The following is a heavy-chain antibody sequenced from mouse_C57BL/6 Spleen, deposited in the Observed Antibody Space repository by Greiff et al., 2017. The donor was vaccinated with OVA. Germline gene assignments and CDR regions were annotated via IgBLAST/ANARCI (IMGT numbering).Heavy chain of an antibody. Sequence: VKLQQPGAELVRPGSSVKLSCKASGYTFTSYWMDWVKQRPGQGLEWIGNIYPSDSETHYNQKFKDKATLTVDKSSSTAYMQLSSLTSEDSAVYYCARGGDSFDYWGQGTTLTVSS. CDR2: IYPSDSET. CDR1: GYTFTSYW. J-gene: IGHJ2*01. V-gene: IGHV1-61*01. CDR3: ARGGDSFDY.